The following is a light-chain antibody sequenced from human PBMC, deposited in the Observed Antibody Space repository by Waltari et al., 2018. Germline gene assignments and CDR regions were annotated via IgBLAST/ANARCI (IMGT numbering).Light chain of an antibody. CDR2: HAS. CDR1: QDVKYW. Sequence: DIQMTQSPSSVSASVGDRVTITCRASQDVKYWLAWYQQRPGKAPKLLIFHASSLESGVPSRFSGSGSGTEFNLTISSLQPEDFVTYFCQQANSFPRTFGQGTKVEI. V-gene: IGKV1-12*01. CDR3: QQANSFPRT. J-gene: IGKJ1*01.